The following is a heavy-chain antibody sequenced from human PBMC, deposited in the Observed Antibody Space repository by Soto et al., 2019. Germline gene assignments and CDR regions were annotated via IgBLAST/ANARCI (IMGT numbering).Heavy chain of an antibody. D-gene: IGHD3-10*01. CDR2: ISSSSSYI. CDR3: AREHGPGEARGVPRFDP. Sequence: PGGSLRLSCAASGFTFSSYSMNWVRQAPGKGLAWVSSISSSSSYIYYADSVKGRFTISRDNAKNSLYLQTNSLRCEDTAVYYYAREHGPGEARGVPRFDPCGQETLVAVSS. J-gene: IGHJ5*02. V-gene: IGHV3-21*01. CDR1: GFTFSSYS.